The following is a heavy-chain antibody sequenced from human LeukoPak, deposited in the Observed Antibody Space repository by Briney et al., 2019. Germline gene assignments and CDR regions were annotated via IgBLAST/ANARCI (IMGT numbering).Heavy chain of an antibody. J-gene: IGHJ4*02. D-gene: IGHD3-22*01. Sequence: ASVKVSCKASGGTLSSYAISWVRQAPGQGLEWMGRITPIFGTANYAQKFQGRVTITTDESTSTAYMELSSLRSEDTAVYYCARYYYDSSGYLDYWGQGTLVTVSS. V-gene: IGHV1-69*05. CDR1: GGTLSSYA. CDR2: ITPIFGTA. CDR3: ARYYYDSSGYLDY.